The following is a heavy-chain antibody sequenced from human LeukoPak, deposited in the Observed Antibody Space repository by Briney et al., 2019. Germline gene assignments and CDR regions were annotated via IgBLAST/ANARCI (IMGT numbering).Heavy chain of an antibody. V-gene: IGHV4-39*02. CDR1: GGSISSSSYY. CDR2: IYYSGST. D-gene: IGHD2-2*01. Sequence: KPSETLSLTCTVSGGSISSSSYYWGWIRQPPGKGLEWLGGIYYSGSTYYNPSLRSRVTISVDTSKNQFSLKLSSVTAADTAVYYCARDVGTGRSTSDGYDYWGQGTLVTVSS. CDR3: ARDVGTGRSTSDGYDY. J-gene: IGHJ4*02.